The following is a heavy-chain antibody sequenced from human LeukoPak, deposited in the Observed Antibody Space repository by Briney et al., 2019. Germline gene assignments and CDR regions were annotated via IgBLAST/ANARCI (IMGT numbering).Heavy chain of an antibody. CDR1: GYTFTSYG. Sequence: ASVKVSCKASGYTFTSYGISWVRQAPGQGLEWMGWISAYNGNTNYAQKLQGRVTMTTDTSTSTAYMELRSLRSDDTAVYYCVRDPRPYYYDSSGYYGDAFDIWGQGTMVTVSS. V-gene: IGHV1-18*01. CDR2: ISAYNGNT. J-gene: IGHJ3*02. D-gene: IGHD3-22*01. CDR3: VRDPRPYYYDSSGYYGDAFDI.